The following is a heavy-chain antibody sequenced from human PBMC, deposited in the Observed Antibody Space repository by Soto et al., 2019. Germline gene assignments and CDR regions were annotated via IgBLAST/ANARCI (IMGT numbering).Heavy chain of an antibody. CDR2: ISGSGGST. V-gene: IGHV3-23*01. CDR1: GFTFSNYA. D-gene: IGHD6-13*01. Sequence: EVQLLESGGGLVQPGGSLRLSCAASGFTFSNYAVTWVRQAPGKGLEWVSTISGSGGSTYYADSVKGRFTISRDNSKNTLYLQMNSLRAEDTAVYYCAKDQGSSWYEIDYWGHGNLVTVSS. J-gene: IGHJ4*01. CDR3: AKDQGSSWYEIDY.